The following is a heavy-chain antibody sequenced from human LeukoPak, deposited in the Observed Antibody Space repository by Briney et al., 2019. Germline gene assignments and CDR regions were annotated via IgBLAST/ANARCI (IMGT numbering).Heavy chain of an antibody. CDR2: IYPVDSDT. J-gene: IGHJ4*02. V-gene: IGHV5-51*01. CDR3: ASTSSSLQQPFDY. D-gene: IGHD6-13*01. Sequence: GESLKISCKGSGYSFTSYWIGWVRQMPGKGLEGMGIIYPVDSDTTYSPSFQGQVTISADKSISPPYLQWSSLKASDTAMYYCASTSSSLQQPFDYWGQGTLVTVSS. CDR1: GYSFTSYW.